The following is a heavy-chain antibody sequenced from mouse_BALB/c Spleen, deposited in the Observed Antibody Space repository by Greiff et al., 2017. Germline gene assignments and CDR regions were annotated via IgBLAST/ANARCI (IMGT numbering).Heavy chain of an antibody. CDR2: ISSGGSYT. V-gene: IGHV5-6*02. Sequence: DVMLVESGGDLVKPGGSLKLSCAASGFTFSSYGMSWVRQTPDKRLEWVATISSGGSYTYYPDSVKGRFTISRDNAKNTLYLQMSSLKSEDTAMYYCARHEPWFAYWGQGTLVTVSA. CDR3: ARHEPWFAY. CDR1: GFTFSSYG. J-gene: IGHJ3*01.